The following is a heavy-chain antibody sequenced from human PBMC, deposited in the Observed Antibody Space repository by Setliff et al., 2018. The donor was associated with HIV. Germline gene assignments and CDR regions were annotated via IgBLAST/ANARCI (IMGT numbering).Heavy chain of an antibody. J-gene: IGHJ5*02. CDR1: GGSISSGSYY. Sequence: PSETLSLTCTVSGGSISSGSYYWGWIRQPPGKGLEWIGSIYHSGSTYYNPSLKSRVTISVDTSKNQFSLRLNSVTAADTAVYYCVSGWATLLRGILTTGWFEPWGQGTLVTVSS. CDR3: VSGWATLLRGILTTGWFEP. D-gene: IGHD3-10*01. V-gene: IGHV4-39*01. CDR2: IYHSGST.